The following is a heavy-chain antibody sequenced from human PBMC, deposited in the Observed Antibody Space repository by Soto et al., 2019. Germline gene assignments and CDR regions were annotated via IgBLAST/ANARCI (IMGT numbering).Heavy chain of an antibody. CDR2: IYPGDSDT. CDR1: GYSFTSYW. Sequence: EVQLVQSGEEVKKPGESLKSSCKGSGYSFTSYWIGWVRQMPGKGLEWMGIIYPGDSDTRYSPSFQGQVTISADKSISTAYLQWSSLKASDTAMYYCARTSAAGKYYYGMDVWGQGTTVTVSS. J-gene: IGHJ6*02. CDR3: ARTSAAGKYYYGMDV. D-gene: IGHD6-13*01. V-gene: IGHV5-51*01.